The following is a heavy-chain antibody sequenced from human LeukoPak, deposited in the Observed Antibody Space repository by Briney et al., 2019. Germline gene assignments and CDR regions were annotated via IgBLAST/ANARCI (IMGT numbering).Heavy chain of an antibody. Sequence: HPGRPLRLSCAASGFTFRSYAMHWVRQAPGKGLEWVAVISYDGSNKYYADSVKGRFTISRDNSKNTLYLQMNSLRAEDTAVYYCARDGPAGSSSWYGPYYYYYYGMDVWGQGTTVTVSS. J-gene: IGHJ6*02. D-gene: IGHD6-13*01. CDR2: ISYDGSNK. CDR3: ARDGPAGSSSWYGPYYYYYYGMDV. V-gene: IGHV3-30*04. CDR1: GFTFRSYA.